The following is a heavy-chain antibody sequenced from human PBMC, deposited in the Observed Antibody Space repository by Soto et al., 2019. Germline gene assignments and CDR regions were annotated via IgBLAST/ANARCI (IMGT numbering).Heavy chain of an antibody. CDR1: GGSVSSGSYY. V-gene: IGHV4-61*01. J-gene: IGHJ6*02. CDR2: IYYSGST. Sequence: SETLSLTCTVSGGSVSSGSYYWSWIRQPPGKGLEWIGYIYYSGSTNYNPSLKSRVTISVDTSKNQFSLKLSSVTAADTAVYYCARVDGDSSGWYYYYYGMDVWGQGTTVTVSS. D-gene: IGHD6-19*01. CDR3: ARVDGDSSGWYYYYYGMDV.